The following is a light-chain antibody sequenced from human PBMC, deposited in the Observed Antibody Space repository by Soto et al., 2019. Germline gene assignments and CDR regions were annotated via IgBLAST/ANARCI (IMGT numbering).Light chain of an antibody. J-gene: IGKJ4*01. Sequence: DVVMTQTPISLSVTPGQPASISCESSQSLLHTDGKTYLYWYLQTPGQPPQILIYEVSNLFSGVPDRFSGSGSGTYFTLKISRVEAEDVGVYYCMQSAQLPLTFGGGTKVEIK. CDR3: MQSAQLPLT. V-gene: IGKV2D-29*01. CDR1: QSLLHTDGKTY. CDR2: EVS.